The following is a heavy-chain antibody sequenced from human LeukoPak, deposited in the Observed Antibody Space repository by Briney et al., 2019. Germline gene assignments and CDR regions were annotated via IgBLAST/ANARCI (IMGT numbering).Heavy chain of an antibody. Sequence: PSETLSLTCTVSGGSISSYYWSWIRQPPGKGLEWIGYIYYSGSTNYNPSLKSRATISVDTSKNQFSLKLSSVTAADTAVYYCARLRGHYYDSSGYDYWGQGTLVTVSS. CDR1: GGSISSYY. J-gene: IGHJ4*02. CDR3: ARLRGHYYDSSGYDY. CDR2: IYYSGST. D-gene: IGHD3-22*01. V-gene: IGHV4-59*08.